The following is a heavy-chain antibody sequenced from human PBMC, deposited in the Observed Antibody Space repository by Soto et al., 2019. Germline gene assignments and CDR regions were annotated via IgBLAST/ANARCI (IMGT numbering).Heavy chain of an antibody. D-gene: IGHD5-18*01. CDR2: ISAYNGNT. Sequence: ASVKVSCEASGYTFTSYGISWVRQAPGQGLEWMGWISAYNGNTNYAQKLQGRVTMTTDTSTSTAYMELRSLRSDDTAVYYCARKVVDTAMVRGYYYYGMDVWGQGTTVTVSS. J-gene: IGHJ6*02. CDR1: GYTFTSYG. CDR3: ARKVVDTAMVRGYYYYGMDV. V-gene: IGHV1-18*04.